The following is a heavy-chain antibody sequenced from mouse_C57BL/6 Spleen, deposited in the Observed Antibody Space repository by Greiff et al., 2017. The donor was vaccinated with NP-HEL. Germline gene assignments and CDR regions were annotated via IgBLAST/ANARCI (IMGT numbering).Heavy chain of an antibody. CDR3: ARRSVSNTDCDY. Sequence: VQLQQPGAELVKPGASVKLSCKASGYTFTSYWMHWVKQRPGQGLEWIGMIHPNSGSTNYNEKFKSKATLTVDKPSSTAYMQLSSLTSEDSAVYYCARRSVSNTDCDYWGKGTTLTVSS. D-gene: IGHD5-1-1*01. CDR2: IHPNSGST. CDR1: GYTFTSYW. V-gene: IGHV1-64*01. J-gene: IGHJ2*01.